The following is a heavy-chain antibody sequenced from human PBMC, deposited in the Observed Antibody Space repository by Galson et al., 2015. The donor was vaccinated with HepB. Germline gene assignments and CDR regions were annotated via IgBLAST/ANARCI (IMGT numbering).Heavy chain of an antibody. J-gene: IGHJ3*02. V-gene: IGHV1-18*04. CDR2: ISAYNGNT. Sequence: CKASGYTFTSYGISWVRQAPGQGLEWMGWISAYNGNTNYAQKFQGRVTITADKSTSTAYMELSSLRSEDTAVCYCATGGGTQDAFDIWGQGTMVTVSS. CDR1: GYTFTSYG. CDR3: ATGGGTQDAFDI. D-gene: IGHD1-1*01.